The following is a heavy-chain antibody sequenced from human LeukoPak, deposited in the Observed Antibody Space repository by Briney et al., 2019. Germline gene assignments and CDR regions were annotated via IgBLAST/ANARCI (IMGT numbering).Heavy chain of an antibody. Sequence: ASVKVSCKATGYSFSTYYLHWVRQAPGQGLEWMGIINPTGGSTNYAQKFEGRVTMTRDTSTSTVYMELSSLRSEDTAIYYCARERYCSGGNCFVTYYYGMDIWGQGTTVTVSS. CDR3: ARERYCSGGNCFVTYYYGMDI. D-gene: IGHD2-15*01. J-gene: IGHJ6*02. V-gene: IGHV1-46*01. CDR2: INPTGGST. CDR1: GYSFSTYY.